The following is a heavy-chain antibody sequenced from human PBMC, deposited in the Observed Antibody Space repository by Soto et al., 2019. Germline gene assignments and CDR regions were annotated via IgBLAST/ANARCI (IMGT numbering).Heavy chain of an antibody. D-gene: IGHD1-20*01. CDR2: IFSNDEK. CDR1: GFSLSNARMG. Sequence: QVTLKESGPVLVKPTETLTLTCTVSGFSLSNARMGVSWIRXXXXKALEWLAHIFSNDEKSYSTSLKSRLTISKDTSKXXXXXXXXXXXXXXXXXXXXXXXXXXXXITXXXRXXYGMDVWGQGTTVTVSS. J-gene: IGHJ6*02. CDR3: XXXXXXXXITXXXRXXYGMDV. V-gene: IGHV2-26*01.